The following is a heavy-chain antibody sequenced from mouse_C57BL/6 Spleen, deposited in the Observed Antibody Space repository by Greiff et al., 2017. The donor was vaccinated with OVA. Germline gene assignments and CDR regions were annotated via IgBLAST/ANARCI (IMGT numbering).Heavy chain of an antibody. CDR3: AKVERAHYYAMDY. J-gene: IGHJ4*01. CDR2: IWRGGST. V-gene: IGHV2-5*01. CDR1: GFSLTSYG. Sequence: QVQLQQSGPGLVQPSQSLSITCTVSGFSLTSYGVHWVRQSPGKGLEWLGVIWRGGSTDYNAAFMSRLSITKDNSKSQVFFKMNSLHADDTAIYYCAKVERAHYYAMDYWGQGTSVTVSS.